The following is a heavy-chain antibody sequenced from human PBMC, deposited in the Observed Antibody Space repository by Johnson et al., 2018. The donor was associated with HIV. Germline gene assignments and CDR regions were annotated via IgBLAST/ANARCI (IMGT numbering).Heavy chain of an antibody. CDR3: AKDMNSYGYVLNAFDI. Sequence: VQLVESGGGVVRPGESLRLSCAASGFTFDDYGMSWVRQAPGKGLEWVSGINWNGGSTHYADSVKGRFTISRDNAKNSLYLQMNSLRAEDTALYYCAKDMNSYGYVLNAFDIWGQGTMVTVSS. D-gene: IGHD5-18*01. CDR1: GFTFDDYG. J-gene: IGHJ3*02. CDR2: INWNGGST. V-gene: IGHV3-20*04.